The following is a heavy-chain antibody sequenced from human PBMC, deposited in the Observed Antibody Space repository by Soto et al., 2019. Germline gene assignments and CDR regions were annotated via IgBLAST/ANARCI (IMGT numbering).Heavy chain of an antibody. CDR1: GGSFSGYY. V-gene: IGHV4-34*01. Sequence: PSETLSLTCAVYGGSFSGYYWSWIRQPPGKGLEWIGEINHSGSTNYNPSLKSRVTISVDTSKNQFSLKLNSMTAADTAVYYCARGRGGGGTSNNWFDPWGQGTLVTVSS. CDR2: INHSGST. CDR3: ARGRGGGGTSNNWFDP. D-gene: IGHD2-21*01. J-gene: IGHJ5*02.